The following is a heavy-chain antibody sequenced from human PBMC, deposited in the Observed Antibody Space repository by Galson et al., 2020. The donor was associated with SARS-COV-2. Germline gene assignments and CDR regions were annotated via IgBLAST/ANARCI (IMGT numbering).Heavy chain of an antibody. Sequence: TGGSLRLSCAASGFTFSSYGMHWVRQAPGKGLEWVAVISYDGSNKYYADSVKGRFTISRDNSKNTLYLQMNSLRAEDTAVYYCAKDRDNWNCVGMDVWGQWTTVTVSS. CDR2: ISYDGSNK. D-gene: IGHD1-7*01. CDR3: AKDRDNWNCVGMDV. V-gene: IGHV3-30*18. J-gene: IGHJ6*02. CDR1: GFTFSSYG.